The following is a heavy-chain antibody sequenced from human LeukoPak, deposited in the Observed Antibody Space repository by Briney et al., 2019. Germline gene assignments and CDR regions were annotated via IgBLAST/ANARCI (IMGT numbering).Heavy chain of an antibody. CDR3: AGDVVVTSSPDAYDI. CDR2: ISQSGHS. CDR1: GDSITSPGYS. J-gene: IGHJ3*02. D-gene: IGHD2-21*01. Sequence: SETLSLTCTVSGDSITSPGYSWTWIRQSPGRGLEWIGSISQSGHSDYSPSLKSQAFISRDTSKNDFSLNLTSVTAADTAVYFCAGDVVVTSSPDAYDIWGPGKMVIVSS. V-gene: IGHV4-31*01.